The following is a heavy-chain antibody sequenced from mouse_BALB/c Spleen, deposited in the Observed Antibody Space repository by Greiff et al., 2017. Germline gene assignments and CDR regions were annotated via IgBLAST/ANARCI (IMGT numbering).Heavy chain of an antibody. V-gene: IGHV1-87*01. CDR1: GYTFTSYW. CDR3: AGYDYDGYFDV. CDR2: IYPGDGDT. J-gene: IGHJ1*01. Sequence: VQLQQSGAELARPGASAKLSCKASGYTFTSYWMQWVKQRPGQGLEWIGAIYPGDGDTRYTQKFKGKATLTADKSSSTAYMQLSSLASEDSAVYYCAGYDYDGYFDVWGAGTTVTVSS. D-gene: IGHD2-4*01.